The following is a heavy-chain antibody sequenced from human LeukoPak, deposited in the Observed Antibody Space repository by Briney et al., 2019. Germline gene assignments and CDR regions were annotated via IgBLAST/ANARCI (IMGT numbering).Heavy chain of an antibody. CDR1: GGSFSGYY. CDR3: ARTGGLYDSRGYPYY. CDR2: INHSGST. V-gene: IGHV4-34*01. J-gene: IGHJ4*02. D-gene: IGHD3-22*01. Sequence: PSETLSLTCAVYGGSFSGYYWSWIRQPPGKGLEWIGEINHSGSTNYNPSLKSRVTISVDTSKNQFSLKLSSVTAADTAVYYCARTGGLYDSRGYPYYWGQRTLVTVSS.